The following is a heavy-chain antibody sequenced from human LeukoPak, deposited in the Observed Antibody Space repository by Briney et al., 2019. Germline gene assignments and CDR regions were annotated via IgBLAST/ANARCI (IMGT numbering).Heavy chain of an antibody. J-gene: IGHJ4*02. V-gene: IGHV4-39*07. CDR1: GGSISSSSYY. D-gene: IGHD1-26*01. CDR3: AREGGLSGSYFDY. Sequence: PSETLSLTCTVSGGSISSSSYYWGWIRQPPGKGLEWIGSIYYSGSTYYNPSLKSRVTISVDTSKNQFSLKLSSVTAADTAVYYCAREGGLSGSYFDYWGQGTLVTVSS. CDR2: IYYSGST.